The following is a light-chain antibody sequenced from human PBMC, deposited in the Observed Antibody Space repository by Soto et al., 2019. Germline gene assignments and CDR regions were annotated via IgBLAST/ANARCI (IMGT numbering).Light chain of an antibody. J-gene: IGKJ4*01. CDR3: QQYYRTPIT. CDR2: WAS. V-gene: IGKV4-1*01. CDR1: QSVLYSSNNKNY. Sequence: DIVMTQSPDSLTVSLGERATINCRSSQSVLYSSNNKNYLAWYQHKPGQPPKLLIYWASTRDSGVPDHFSGSGSGTDFTLAISSLQAEDVAVYSCQQYYRTPITFGGGTKVEIK.